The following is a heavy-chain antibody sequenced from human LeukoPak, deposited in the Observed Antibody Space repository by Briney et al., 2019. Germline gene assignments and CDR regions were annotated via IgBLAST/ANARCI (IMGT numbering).Heavy chain of an antibody. Sequence: GESLKISCKGSGYSSWIGWVRQMPGKGLEWGGIISPCDSDTRYIPSCLGQVTTSADKSIRTAYLQWSRLNASDTPMYYCASVVKRGYTYGYFDYWGQGPLVTVSS. V-gene: IGHV5-51*01. J-gene: IGHJ4*02. CDR3: ASVVKRGYTYGYFDY. CDR1: GYSSW. D-gene: IGHD5-18*01. CDR2: ISPCDSDT.